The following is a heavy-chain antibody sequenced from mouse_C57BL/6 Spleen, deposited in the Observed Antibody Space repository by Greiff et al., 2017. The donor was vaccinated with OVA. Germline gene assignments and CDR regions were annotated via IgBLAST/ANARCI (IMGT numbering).Heavy chain of an antibody. V-gene: IGHV1-81*01. J-gene: IGHJ4*01. D-gene: IGHD2-4*01. CDR1: GYTFTSYG. Sequence: VQLQQSGAELARPGASVKLSCKASGYTFTSYGISWVKQRTGQGLEWIGEIYPRSGNTYYNEKFKGKATLTADKSSSTAYMELRSLTSEDSAVYFCAREEYEYGGYYAMDYWGQGTSVTVSS. CDR2: IYPRSGNT. CDR3: AREEYEYGGYYAMDY.